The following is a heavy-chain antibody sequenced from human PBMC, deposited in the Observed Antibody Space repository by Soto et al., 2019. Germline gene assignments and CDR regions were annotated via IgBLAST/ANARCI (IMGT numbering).Heavy chain of an antibody. J-gene: IGHJ4*02. CDR1: GYTFTSYA. D-gene: IGHD1-26*01. CDR3: ARGASPLIDY. Sequence: QVQLVQSGAEVKKPGASVKVSCKASGYTFTSYAMHWVRQAPGQRLEWMGWINAGNGNTKYSQKFQGRVTITRDTSASTAYIEVSSLRSDDTAVYYCARGASPLIDYWGQGTLVTVSS. V-gene: IGHV1-3*01. CDR2: INAGNGNT.